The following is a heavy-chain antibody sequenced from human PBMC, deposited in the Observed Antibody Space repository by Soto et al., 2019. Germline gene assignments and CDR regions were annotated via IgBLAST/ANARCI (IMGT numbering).Heavy chain of an antibody. D-gene: IGHD4-17*01. CDR2: ISSSGDIP. Sequence: VQLLESGGGLVQPGGSLRLSCAASGFTFTTYAMSWVRQPPGKGLEWVSGISSSGDIPYYADSVKGRFTISRDQSKKPVYLQMNSLRAEDTALYYCAKVNSIVGDGDHDYWGQGTLVSVSS. V-gene: IGHV3-23*01. CDR3: AKVNSIVGDGDHDY. J-gene: IGHJ4*02. CDR1: GFTFTTYA.